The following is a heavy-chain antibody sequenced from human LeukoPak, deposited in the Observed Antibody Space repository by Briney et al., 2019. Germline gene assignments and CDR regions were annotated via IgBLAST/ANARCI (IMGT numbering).Heavy chain of an antibody. V-gene: IGHV4-59*01. Sequence: SETLSLTCTVSGGSISSYYWSWIRQPPGKGLEWIGYIYKSGTTNYNPSLKSRVTISVDTSKNQFSLKLSSVTAADTAAYYCASGNRHHYFDYWGQGTLVTVSS. J-gene: IGHJ4*02. D-gene: IGHD1-14*01. CDR2: IYKSGTT. CDR3: ASGNRHHYFDY. CDR1: GGSISSYY.